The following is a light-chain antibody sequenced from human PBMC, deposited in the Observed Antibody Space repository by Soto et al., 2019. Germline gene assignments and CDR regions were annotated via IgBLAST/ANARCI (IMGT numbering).Light chain of an antibody. V-gene: IGKV1-39*01. J-gene: IGKJ2*01. CDR3: QQSDSTPHT. Sequence: DIQTTQSPSSLSASVGDRVTITCRASQTISTYLNWYQQKPGKAPRLLIYDASSLLSGVPSRFSGSGSGTDFTLTIASLQPEDFSTYYCQQSDSTPHTFGQGTKVEI. CDR2: DAS. CDR1: QTISTY.